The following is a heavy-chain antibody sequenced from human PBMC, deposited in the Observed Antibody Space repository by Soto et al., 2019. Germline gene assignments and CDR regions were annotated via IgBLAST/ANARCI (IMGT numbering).Heavy chain of an antibody. CDR2: ILGYGDST. CDR3: AKGRSYYYYYGVDV. V-gene: IGHV3-23*01. CDR1: GFTFCGSV. J-gene: IGHJ6*02. Sequence: GGSLRLSCAASGFTFCGSVMSWVPQAPGKGLEWVSTILGYGDSTYYADSVKGRFTISRDNSKSTLYLQMNSLRAEDTALYYCAKGRSYYYYYGVDVWGQGTTVTVSS.